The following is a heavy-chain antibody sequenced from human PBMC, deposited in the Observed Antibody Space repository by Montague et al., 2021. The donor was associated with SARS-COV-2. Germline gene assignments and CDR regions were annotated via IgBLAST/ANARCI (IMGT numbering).Heavy chain of an antibody. D-gene: IGHD6-13*01. CDR1: GGYISSGSYY. V-gene: IGHV4-61*02. CDR3: ARHLSGSWSYWFDP. Sequence: TLSLTCTVSGGYISSGSYYWSWIRQPAGRGMVWIGRIYASGSTKYNPSLKSRVTISVNTSKNQFSLKVSSVTAADTAVYYCARHLSGSWSYWFDPWGQGTLVTVSS. CDR2: IYASGST. J-gene: IGHJ5*02.